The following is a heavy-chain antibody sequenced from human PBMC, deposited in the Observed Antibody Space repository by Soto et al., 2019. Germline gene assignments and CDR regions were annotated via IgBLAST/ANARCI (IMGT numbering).Heavy chain of an antibody. CDR2: IWYDGSNK. CDR3: ARDVDSSGWYFDY. J-gene: IGHJ4*02. Sequence: QVQLVGSGGGVVQPGRSLRLSCAASGFTFSSYGMHWVRQAPGKGLEWVAVIWYDGSNKYYADSVKGRFTISRDNSKNTLYLQMNSLRAEDTAVYYCARDVDSSGWYFDYWGQGTLVTVSS. D-gene: IGHD6-19*01. V-gene: IGHV3-33*01. CDR1: GFTFSSYG.